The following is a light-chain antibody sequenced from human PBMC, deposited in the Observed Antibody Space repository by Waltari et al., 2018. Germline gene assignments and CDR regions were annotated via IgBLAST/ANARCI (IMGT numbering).Light chain of an antibody. V-gene: IGKV1-12*01. CDR2: DAS. J-gene: IGKJ4*01. Sequence: DIQMTQSPSSVSASVGDRVIITCRASQDISWWLAWYQQTPGKAPKFLIYDASTLQSGVPSRFSGTGSGTEFTLTISSLQPEDFATYYCQHGNTFPLTFGGGTKVEIK. CDR3: QHGNTFPLT. CDR1: QDISWW.